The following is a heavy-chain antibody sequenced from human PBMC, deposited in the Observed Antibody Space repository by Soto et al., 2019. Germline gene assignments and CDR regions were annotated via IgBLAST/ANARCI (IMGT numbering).Heavy chain of an antibody. CDR1: GFTFSTFA. CDR2: ISYDGRNK. Sequence: QVQLVESGGGVVQPGGSLRLSCAASGFTFSTFAIHWVRQVPGKGLEWVTFISYDGRNKYYTDSVKGRFTISRDNSKNTVYLQLKSLRAEVTALYFCARDWSSYYDYWGQGTLVTVSS. J-gene: IGHJ4*02. CDR3: ARDWSSYYDY. D-gene: IGHD3-10*01. V-gene: IGHV3-30-3*01.